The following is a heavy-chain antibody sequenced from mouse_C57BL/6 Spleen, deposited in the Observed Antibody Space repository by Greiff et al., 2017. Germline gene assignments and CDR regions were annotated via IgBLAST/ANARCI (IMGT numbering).Heavy chain of an antibody. CDR1: GYTFTDYY. J-gene: IGHJ1*03. CDR2: INPNNGGT. CDR3: ARSGGTDWYFDV. D-gene: IGHD3-3*01. V-gene: IGHV1-26*01. Sequence: VQLKQSGPELVKPGASVKISCKASGYTFTDYYMNWVKQSHGKSLEWIGDINPNNGGTSYNQKFKGKATLTVDKSSSTAYMELRSLTSEDSAVYYCARSGGTDWYFDVWGTGTTVTVSS.